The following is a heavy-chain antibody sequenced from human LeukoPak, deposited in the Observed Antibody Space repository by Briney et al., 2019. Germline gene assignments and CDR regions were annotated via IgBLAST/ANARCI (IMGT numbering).Heavy chain of an antibody. CDR2: MSGSGGST. CDR3: AKDLDCSSTSCYHDY. J-gene: IGHJ4*02. D-gene: IGHD2-2*01. V-gene: IGHV3-23*01. CDR1: GFTFSSYA. Sequence: GASLRLSCAASGFTFSSYAMSWVRQAPGKGLEWVSAMSGSGGSTYYADSVKGRFTISRDNSKNTLYLQMNSLRAEDTAVYYCAKDLDCSSTSCYHDYWGQGTLVTVSS.